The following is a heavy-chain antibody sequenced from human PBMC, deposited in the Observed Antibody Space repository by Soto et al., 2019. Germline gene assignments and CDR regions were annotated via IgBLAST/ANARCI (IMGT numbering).Heavy chain of an antibody. D-gene: IGHD3-16*01. CDR2: INHSGST. Sequence: SETLSLTCAVYGGSFSGYYWSWIRQPPGKGLEWIGEINHSGSTNYNPSLKSRVTISVDTSKNQFSLKLSSVTAADTAVYYCARGFADAFDIWGQGTMVTVSS. V-gene: IGHV4-34*01. J-gene: IGHJ3*02. CDR1: GGSFSGYY. CDR3: ARGFADAFDI.